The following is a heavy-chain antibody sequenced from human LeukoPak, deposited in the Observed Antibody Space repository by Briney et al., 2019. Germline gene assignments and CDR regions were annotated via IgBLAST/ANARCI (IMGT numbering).Heavy chain of an antibody. D-gene: IGHD5-24*01. CDR2: IWYDGSNK. V-gene: IGHV3-33*01. J-gene: IGHJ1*01. Sequence: PGGSLRLSCAASGFTFSSYGMHWVGQAPGKGLEWVAVIWYDGSNKYYGGSVKVRFTISRDNSKKKLYLQMNSVRVEDTGVYYCARGDGYDDSEYLQHWGQGTLVTVS. CDR1: GFTFSSYG. CDR3: ARGDGYDDSEYLQH.